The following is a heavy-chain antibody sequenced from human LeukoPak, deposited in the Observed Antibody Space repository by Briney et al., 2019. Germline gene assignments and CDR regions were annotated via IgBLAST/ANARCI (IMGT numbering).Heavy chain of an antibody. CDR1: GDSISSYY. J-gene: IGHJ5*01. D-gene: IGHD6-19*01. V-gene: IGHV4-59*08. Sequence: PSETLSLTCTVSGDSISSYYWSWIRQPPGKGLEWIGYVYYSGSTNYNPSLKSRVTISVDTSKNQFSLKLGSVTAADTAVYCCARGSGWFGFWGQGTLVTVSS. CDR3: ARGSGWFGF. CDR2: VYYSGST.